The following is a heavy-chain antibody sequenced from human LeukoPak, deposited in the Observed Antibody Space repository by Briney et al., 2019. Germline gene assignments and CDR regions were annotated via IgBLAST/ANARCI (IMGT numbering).Heavy chain of an antibody. CDR2: ISSSSSYI. V-gene: IGHV3-21*01. J-gene: IGHJ5*02. CDR3: ARGSGSSSSWYDWFDP. CDR1: GFTFSSYS. D-gene: IGHD6-13*01. Sequence: PGGSLRLSCAASGFTFSSYSMNWVRQAPGKGLEWVSSISSSSSYIYYADSVKGRFTISRDNAKNSLYLQMNSLRAEDTAVYYCARGSGSSSSWYDWFDPWGQGTLVTVSS.